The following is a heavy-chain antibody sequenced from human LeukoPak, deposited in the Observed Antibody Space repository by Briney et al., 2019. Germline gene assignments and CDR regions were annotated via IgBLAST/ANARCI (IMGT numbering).Heavy chain of an antibody. CDR3: ARALWFGELFEYYFDY. V-gene: IGHV1-69*04. Sequence: ASVKVSCKASGGTFSSYAISWVRQAPGQGLGWMGRIIPILGIANYAQKFQGRVTITADKSTSTAYMELSSLRSEDTAVYYCARALWFGELFEYYFDYWGQGTLVTVSS. D-gene: IGHD3-10*01. CDR2: IIPILGIA. J-gene: IGHJ4*02. CDR1: GGTFSSYA.